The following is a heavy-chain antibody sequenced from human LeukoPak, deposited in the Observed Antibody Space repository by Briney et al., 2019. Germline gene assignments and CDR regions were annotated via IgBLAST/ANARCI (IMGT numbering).Heavy chain of an antibody. D-gene: IGHD3-22*01. CDR2: ISAYNGNT. CDR3: ASTLVHYYDSSGQTLDAFDI. V-gene: IGHV1-18*01. CDR1: GYTFTSYG. J-gene: IGHJ3*02. Sequence: GASVKVSCKASGYTFTSYGISWVRQAPGQGLEWMGWISAYNGNTNYAQKLQGRVTMTTDTSTSTAYMELRSLRSDDTAVYYCASTLVHYYDSSGQTLDAFDIWGQGTMVTVSS.